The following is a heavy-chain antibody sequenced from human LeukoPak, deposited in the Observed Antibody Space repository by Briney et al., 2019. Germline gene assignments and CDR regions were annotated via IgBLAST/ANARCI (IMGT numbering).Heavy chain of an antibody. J-gene: IGHJ4*02. CDR2: INHSGST. Sequence: PSETLSLTCAVYGGSFSGYYWSWIRQPPGKGLEWIGEINHSGSTNYNPSLKSRVTISVDTSKNQFSLKLSSVTAADTAVYYCARGPHSSRGFDYWGQGTLVTVSS. V-gene: IGHV4-34*01. D-gene: IGHD6-13*01. CDR1: GGSFSGYY. CDR3: ARGPHSSRGFDY.